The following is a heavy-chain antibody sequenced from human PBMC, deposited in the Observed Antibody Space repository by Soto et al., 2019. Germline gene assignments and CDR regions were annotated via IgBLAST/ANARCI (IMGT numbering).Heavy chain of an antibody. Sequence: QGQLVQSGPEVKKPGSSVKVSCKDSGGLFSSFAISWVRRAPGQGLEWVGGIIPVFGTTNYAEKFQARVTITADKSTNTAYMELSSLTSGDTAMYYCARAGGPDVWFNDFWGQGTLVTVSP. CDR1: GGLFSSFA. J-gene: IGHJ4*02. D-gene: IGHD2-21*01. CDR3: ARAGGPDVWFNDF. CDR2: IIPVFGTT. V-gene: IGHV1-69*06.